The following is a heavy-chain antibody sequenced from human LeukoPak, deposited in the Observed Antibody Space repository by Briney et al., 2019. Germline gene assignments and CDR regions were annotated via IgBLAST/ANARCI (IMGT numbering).Heavy chain of an antibody. J-gene: IGHJ6*02. CDR3: ARRWGSGNYYGLGSYLYYYYGMDV. D-gene: IGHD3-10*01. CDR2: INHSGST. Sequence: PSETLSLTCAVYGGSFSGYYWSWIRQPPGKGLEWIGEINHSGSTNYNPSLKSRVTISVDTSKNQFSLKLSSVTAADTAVYYCARRWGSGNYYGLGSYLYYYYGMDVWGQGTTVTVSS. CDR1: GGSFSGYY. V-gene: IGHV4-34*01.